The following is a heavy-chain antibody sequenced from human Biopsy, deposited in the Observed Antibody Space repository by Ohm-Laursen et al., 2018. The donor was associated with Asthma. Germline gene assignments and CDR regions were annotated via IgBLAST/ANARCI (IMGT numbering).Heavy chain of an antibody. CDR2: IYRNGDT. CDR1: GDSIDSGDYS. J-gene: IGHJ4*02. CDR3: AGGWNCGGDCYSLDS. D-gene: IGHD2-21*02. Sequence: SQTLSLTCVVSGDSIDSGDYSWTWIRQSPGVGLEWIGYIYRNGDTYYNPTLKNRVTISIDRSKNQFSLRLRSVTAADTAVYYCAGGWNCGGDCYSLDSWGQGTLVTVSS. V-gene: IGHV4-30-2*06.